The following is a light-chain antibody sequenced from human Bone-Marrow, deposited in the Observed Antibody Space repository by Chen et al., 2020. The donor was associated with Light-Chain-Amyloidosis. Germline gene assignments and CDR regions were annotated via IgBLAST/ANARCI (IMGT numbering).Light chain of an antibody. CDR1: SDDIGDYNY. Sequence: QSALTQPASVSGSPGQSITISCAGTSDDIGDYNYVSWYQQHPGKVPKLLIYDVANRPSGVSDRFSGSKSGSTASLPISGLRAEDEAHYYCSSYTPGNSLVFGGGTKVTVL. CDR2: DVA. V-gene: IGLV2-14*03. CDR3: SSYTPGNSLV. J-gene: IGLJ2*01.